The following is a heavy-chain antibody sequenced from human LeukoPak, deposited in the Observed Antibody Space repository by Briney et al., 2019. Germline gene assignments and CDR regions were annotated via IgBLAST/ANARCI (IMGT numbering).Heavy chain of an antibody. D-gene: IGHD6-19*01. J-gene: IGHJ3*02. Sequence: PGGSLRLSCAASGFTFSNYAMSWVRQAPGKGLDWVALISYDGSNTYYADSVKGRFTISRDNSKNTLYLQMNSLRAEDTAVYYCAKQVGGSSGWYRAFDIWGQGTMVTVSS. CDR1: GFTFSNYA. V-gene: IGHV3-30*18. CDR2: ISYDGSNT. CDR3: AKQVGGSSGWYRAFDI.